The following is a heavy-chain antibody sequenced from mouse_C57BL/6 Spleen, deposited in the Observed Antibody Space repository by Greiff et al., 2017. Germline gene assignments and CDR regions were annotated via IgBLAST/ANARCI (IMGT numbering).Heavy chain of an antibody. V-gene: IGHV1-76*01. Sequence: QVQLKESGAELVRPGASVKLSCKASGYTFTDYYINWVKQRPGQGLEWIARIYPGSGYTYYTEKFKGKATLTAEKASSTAYMQLSSLTSEDSAVYFCSITTVVAKWYFDVWGTGTTVTVSS. J-gene: IGHJ1*03. D-gene: IGHD1-1*01. CDR3: SITTVVAKWYFDV. CDR2: IYPGSGYT. CDR1: GYTFTDYY.